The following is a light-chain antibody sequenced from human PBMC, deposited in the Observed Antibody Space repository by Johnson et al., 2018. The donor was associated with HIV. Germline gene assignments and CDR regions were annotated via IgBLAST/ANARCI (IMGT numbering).Light chain of an antibody. CDR3: GTWDSSLSAGYV. CDR1: SSNIGNNY. CDR2: ENN. J-gene: IGLJ1*01. V-gene: IGLV1-51*02. Sequence: QSVLKQPPSVSAAPGQKVTISCSGSSSNIGNNYVSWYQQLPGTAPKHLIYENNKRPSGIPDRFSGSKSGTSATLGITGLQTGDEADYYCGTWDSSLSAGYVFGTGTKVTVL.